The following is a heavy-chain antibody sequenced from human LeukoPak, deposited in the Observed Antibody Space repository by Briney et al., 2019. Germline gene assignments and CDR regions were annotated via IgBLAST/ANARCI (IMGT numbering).Heavy chain of an antibody. CDR2: FYSGGTT. CDR1: GFTVSSNY. D-gene: IGHD3-3*01. J-gene: IGHJ4*02. CDR3: AKLDRFLEWLLYRSSILFDY. V-gene: IGHV3-53*01. Sequence: GGSLRLSCAASGFTVSSNYMSWVRQAPGKGLEWVSVFYSGGTTYYADSVKGRFTISRDNSKNTLYLQMNSLRAEDTAVYYCAKLDRFLEWLLYRSSILFDYWGQGTLVTVSS.